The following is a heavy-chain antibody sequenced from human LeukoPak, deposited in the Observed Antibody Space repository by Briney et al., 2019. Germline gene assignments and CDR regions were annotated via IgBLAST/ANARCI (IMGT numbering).Heavy chain of an antibody. V-gene: IGHV3-74*01. J-gene: IGHJ6*03. Sequence: GGSLRLSCAASGFSFSVYWMHWVRQAPGKGPVWVSRIKTDGSITDYADSVKGRFTISRDNSQNTVSLQVNNLRTEDTAFYYCAKTSLSDASGHYYYMDVWGKGTTVTVSS. CDR3: AKTSLSDASGHYYYMDV. CDR2: IKTDGSIT. D-gene: IGHD3-3*01. CDR1: GFSFSVYW.